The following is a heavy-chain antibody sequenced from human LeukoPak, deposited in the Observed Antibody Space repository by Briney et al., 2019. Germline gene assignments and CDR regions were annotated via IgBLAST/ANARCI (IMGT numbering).Heavy chain of an antibody. CDR2: ISYDGSDK. D-gene: IGHD2-15*01. V-gene: IGHV3-30*18. Sequence: GRSLRLSCAASGFTFSNYGMHWVRQAPGKGLEWVAVISYDGSDKYFADSVKGRFTISRDSYKNTLYLQMNSLRAEDAAVYYCAKAPVTTCSGAYCYPFDYWDQGTLVTVSS. CDR3: AKAPVTTCSGAYCYPFDY. CDR1: GFTFSNYG. J-gene: IGHJ4*02.